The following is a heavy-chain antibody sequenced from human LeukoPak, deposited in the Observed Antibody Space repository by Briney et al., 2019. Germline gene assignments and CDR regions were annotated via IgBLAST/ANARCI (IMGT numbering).Heavy chain of an antibody. CDR2: IYSGGST. V-gene: IGHV3-66*01. CDR1: GFTVSSNY. Sequence: GGSLRLSCAASGFTVSSNYMSWVRQAPGKGLEWVSVIYSGGSTYYADSVKGRFTISRDNSKNTLYLQMNSLRAEDTAVYYCARDGSQGYCSSTSCYTPWGWYYYYGMDVWGQGTTVTVSS. J-gene: IGHJ6*02. CDR3: ARDGSQGYCSSTSCYTPWGWYYYYGMDV. D-gene: IGHD2-2*02.